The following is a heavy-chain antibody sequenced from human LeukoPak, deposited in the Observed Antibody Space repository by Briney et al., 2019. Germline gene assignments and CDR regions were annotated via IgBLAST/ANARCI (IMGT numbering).Heavy chain of an antibody. V-gene: IGHV4-39*01. Sequence: SETLSLTCTVSGGSISSSSYFWGWIRQPPGKGLEWIVSIYYSGSTYYNPSLKSRVTISVDTSKNQFSLKLSSVTAADTAVYYCARWVRGGYFFDYWGQGTLVTVSS. CDR2: IYYSGST. CDR3: ARWVRGGYFFDY. J-gene: IGHJ4*02. D-gene: IGHD3-22*01. CDR1: GGSISSSSYF.